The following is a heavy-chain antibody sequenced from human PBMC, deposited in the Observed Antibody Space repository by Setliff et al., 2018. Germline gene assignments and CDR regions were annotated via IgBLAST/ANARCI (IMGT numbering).Heavy chain of an antibody. D-gene: IGHD2-21*01. CDR1: GYPFIEHY. Sequence: ASVKVSCKTSGYPFIEHYVNWVRQAPGQGLEWMGWIRPNGGGTHYAQKFQGRVTMTRDTANSTVYMDLSSLTSDDTAIYYCARGGGSYRAGNSRPTYWFDPWGQGTLVTVCS. V-gene: IGHV1-2*02. CDR3: ARGGGSYRAGNSRPTYWFDP. CDR2: IRPNGGGT. J-gene: IGHJ5*02.